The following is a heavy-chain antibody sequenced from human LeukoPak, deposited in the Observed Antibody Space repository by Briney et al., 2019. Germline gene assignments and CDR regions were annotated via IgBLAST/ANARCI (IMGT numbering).Heavy chain of an antibody. D-gene: IGHD1-26*01. CDR3: ARDRMLGATHAFDI. J-gene: IGHJ3*02. CDR1: GFTFSSYS. CDR2: ISSSSYI. V-gene: IGHV3-21*01. Sequence: GGSLRLSCAASGFTFSSYSMNWVRQAPGKGLEWVSSISSSSYIYYADSVKGRFTISRDNAKNSLYLQMNSLRAEGTAVYYCARDRMLGATHAFDIWGQGTMVTVSS.